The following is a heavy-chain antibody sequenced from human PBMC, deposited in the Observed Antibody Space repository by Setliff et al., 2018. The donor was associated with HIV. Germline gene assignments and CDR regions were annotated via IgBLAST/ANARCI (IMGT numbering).Heavy chain of an antibody. Sequence: PSETLSLTCSVSGDSISSGSYFWGWIRQTPGKGLEWIGNIYYTGFAYYNPSRKIRVTISLDTSKTHVFLNLTSVTDADPAVYFCTREGRGDPAMATTRIDYWGQGKLVTVSS. CDR1: GDSISSGSYF. CDR2: IYYTGFA. J-gene: IGHJ4*02. V-gene: IGHV4-39*02. D-gene: IGHD1-1*01. CDR3: TREGRGDPAMATTRIDY.